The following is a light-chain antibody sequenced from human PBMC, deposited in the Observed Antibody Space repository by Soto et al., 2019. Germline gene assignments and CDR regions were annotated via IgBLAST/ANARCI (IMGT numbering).Light chain of an antibody. CDR1: SDDVGGYNY. V-gene: IGLV2-8*01. Sequence: QSALTQPPSASGSPGQSVTISCTGTSDDVGGYNYVSWYQQYPGKAPKLMIYEVNKRPSGVPDRFSGSTSGNTTSLTVSGVPAEDEEDYYYSSHAGGNTVVFGRGTKLTVL. CDR3: SSHAGGNTVV. CDR2: EVN. J-gene: IGLJ2*01.